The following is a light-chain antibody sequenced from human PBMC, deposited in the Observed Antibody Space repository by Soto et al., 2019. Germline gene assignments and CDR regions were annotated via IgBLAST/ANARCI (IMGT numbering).Light chain of an antibody. CDR2: GNN. CDR1: SSNIGAAYN. CDR3: QSYGSSLSGYV. Sequence: QSVLTQPPSVSGGPGQSVRISCTWISSNIGAAYNVDWYQQLPGTAPKLLIYGNNNRPSGVPARFSGSKSGTSASLAIAGLQAEDEGDYYCQSYGSSLSGYVFGTGTKVTVL. V-gene: IGLV1-40*01. J-gene: IGLJ1*01.